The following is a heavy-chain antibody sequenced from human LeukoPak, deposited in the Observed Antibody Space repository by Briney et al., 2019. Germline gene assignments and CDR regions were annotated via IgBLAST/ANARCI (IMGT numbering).Heavy chain of an antibody. D-gene: IGHD3-9*01. J-gene: IGHJ4*02. CDR2: IRSKAYGGTT. Sequence: GGSLRLSCTASGFTFGDYAMSWFRQAPGKGLEWVGFIRSKAYGGTTEYAASVKGRFTISRDDSKSIAYLQMNSLKTEDTAVYYCTRDLRGILTGYADYWGQGTLVTVSS. CDR1: GFTFGDYA. CDR3: TRDLRGILTGYADY. V-gene: IGHV3-49*03.